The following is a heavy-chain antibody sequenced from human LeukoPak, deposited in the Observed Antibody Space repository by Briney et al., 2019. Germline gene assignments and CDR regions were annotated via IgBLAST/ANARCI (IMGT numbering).Heavy chain of an antibody. D-gene: IGHD2-2*01. CDR3: ARDGSWRVVVPAAIGRHFDY. CDR1: GFTFSTYA. V-gene: IGHV3-23*01. J-gene: IGHJ4*02. CDR2: ISRSGDNT. Sequence: GGSLRLSCAASGFTFSTYAMSWVRQAPGKGLEWVSSISRSGDNTYYADSVKGRFTISRDNSKNTLYLQMNSLRAEDTAVYYCARDGSWRVVVPAAIGRHFDYWGQGTLVTVSS.